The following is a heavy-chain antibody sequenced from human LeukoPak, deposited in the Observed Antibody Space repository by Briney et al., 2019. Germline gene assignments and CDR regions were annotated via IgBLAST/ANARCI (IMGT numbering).Heavy chain of an antibody. V-gene: IGHV1-2*02. J-gene: IGHJ2*01. Sequence: ASVKVSCKASGYSFTAYYMHWVRQAPGQGLEWMGWVNPNSGGTKNAQKFQDRVTMTRGTSISTAYMEVTRLRSDDAAVYYCARGPSVAGPTAFWYFDLWGRGTLVTVSS. CDR2: VNPNSGGT. D-gene: IGHD6-6*01. CDR3: ARGPSVAGPTAFWYFDL. CDR1: GYSFTAYY.